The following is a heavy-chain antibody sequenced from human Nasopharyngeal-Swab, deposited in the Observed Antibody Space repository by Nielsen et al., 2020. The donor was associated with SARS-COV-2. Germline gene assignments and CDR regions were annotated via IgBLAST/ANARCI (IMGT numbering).Heavy chain of an antibody. CDR1: VGSFSGYY. Sequence: SETLSLTCAVYVGSFSGYYWSWIRQPPGKGLEWIGEINHSGSPNYNPSLKSRVTISVDTSKNQFSLKLSSVTAADTAVYYCARGGSSSWYGYYYYGMDVWGQGTTVTVSS. V-gene: IGHV4-34*01. CDR3: ARGGSSSWYGYYYYGMDV. CDR2: INHSGSP. D-gene: IGHD6-13*01. J-gene: IGHJ6*02.